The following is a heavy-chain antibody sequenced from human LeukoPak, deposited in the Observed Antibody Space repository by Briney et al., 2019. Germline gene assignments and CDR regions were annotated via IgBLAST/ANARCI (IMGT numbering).Heavy chain of an antibody. CDR3: ARDAPGITMVRGVINNYYYGMDV. V-gene: IGHV3-21*01. CDR2: ISSSSSYI. J-gene: IGHJ6*02. D-gene: IGHD3-10*01. Sequence: GGSLRLSCAASGFTFSSYSMNWVRQAPGKGLEWVSSISSSSSYIYYADSVKGRFTISRDNAKNSLYLQMNSLRAEDTAVYYCARDAPGITMVRGVINNYYYGMDVWGQGTTVTVSS. CDR1: GFTFSSYS.